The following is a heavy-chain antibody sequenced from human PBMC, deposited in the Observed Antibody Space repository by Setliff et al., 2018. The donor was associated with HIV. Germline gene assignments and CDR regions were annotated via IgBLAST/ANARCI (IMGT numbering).Heavy chain of an antibody. J-gene: IGHJ5*02. Sequence: SETVLTCTVSDDSVSTIGYHWGWIRQPPGWGLEWIGSIYYSGTTFYNPSLKSRVFISIDASKNQFSLRLSSLTAADTALYYCARHGGRDQINWFDPWGQGTLVTV. CDR2: IYYSGTT. D-gene: IGHD2-21*02. CDR1: DDSVSTIGYH. V-gene: IGHV4-39*01. CDR3: ARHGGRDQINWFDP.